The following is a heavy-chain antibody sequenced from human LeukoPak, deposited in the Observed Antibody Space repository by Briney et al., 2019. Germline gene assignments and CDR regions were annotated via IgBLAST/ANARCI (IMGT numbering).Heavy chain of an antibody. CDR3: ARVSSSTYYFDS. D-gene: IGHD6-6*01. J-gene: IGHJ4*02. V-gene: IGHV3-11*06. Sequence: DSVKGRFTISKDNAKNSLYLQMNNLRAEDTAVYYCARVSSSTYYFDSWGQGTLVTVSS.